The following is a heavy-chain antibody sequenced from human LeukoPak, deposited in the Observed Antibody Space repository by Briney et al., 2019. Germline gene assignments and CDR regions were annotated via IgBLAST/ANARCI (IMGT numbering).Heavy chain of an antibody. CDR1: GGSFSGYY. CDR2: INHSGST. J-gene: IGHJ4*02. CDR3: ARTSPWAVTRAFDY. Sequence: SETLSLTCAVYGGSFSGYYWSWIRQPPGKGLEWIGEINHSGSTNYNPSLKSRVTISVDTSKNQFSLKLSSVTAADTAVYYCARTSPWAVTRAFDYWGQGTLVTVSS. V-gene: IGHV4-34*01. D-gene: IGHD4-17*01.